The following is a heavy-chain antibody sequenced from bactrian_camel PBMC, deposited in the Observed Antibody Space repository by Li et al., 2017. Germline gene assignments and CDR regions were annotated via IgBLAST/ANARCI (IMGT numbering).Heavy chain of an antibody. J-gene: IGHJ4*01. D-gene: IGHD3*01. Sequence: QLVESGGGRVQPGGSLRLSCAASGFTFSTYYMSWIRQAPGKGLEWVSATNMGGSDTYYADSVKGRFAISRDNAKNTLFLQMSSLKTEDTAVYYCAAGTLGGWYVGLNYWGKGTKV. CDR3: AAGTLGGWYVGLNY. V-gene: IGHV3S28*01. CDR1: GFTFSTYY. CDR2: TNMGGSDT.